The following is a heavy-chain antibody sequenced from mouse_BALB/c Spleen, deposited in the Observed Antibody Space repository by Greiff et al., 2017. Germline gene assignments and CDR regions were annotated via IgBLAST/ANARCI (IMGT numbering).Heavy chain of an antibody. J-gene: IGHJ4*01. CDR2: IYPGDGDT. CDR3: ARSLITTVVEGYAMDY. CDR1: GYAFSSSW. D-gene: IGHD1-1*01. V-gene: IGHV1-82*01. Sequence: QVQLKESGPELVKPGASVKISCKASGYAFSSSWMNWVKQRPGQGLEWIGRIYPGDGDTNYNGKFKGKATLTADKSSSTAYMQLSSLTSVDSAVYFCARSLITTVVEGYAMDYWGQGTSVTVSS.